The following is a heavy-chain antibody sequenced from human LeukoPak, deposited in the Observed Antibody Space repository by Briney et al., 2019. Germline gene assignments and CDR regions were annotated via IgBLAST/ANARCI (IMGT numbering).Heavy chain of an antibody. J-gene: IGHJ3*02. CDR3: SRDPHSQRWLHSIEGYAFDI. CDR1: GGSISSSSYY. V-gene: IGHV4-39*07. D-gene: IGHD5-24*01. Sequence: SETLSLTCTVSGGSISSSSYYWGWIRQPPGKGLEWIGSIYYSGSTYYNPSLKSRVTNSVDTSNNQLSLKLSSVTAADTAVYYCSRDPHSQRWLHSIEGYAFDIWGQGTMVTVSS. CDR2: IYYSGST.